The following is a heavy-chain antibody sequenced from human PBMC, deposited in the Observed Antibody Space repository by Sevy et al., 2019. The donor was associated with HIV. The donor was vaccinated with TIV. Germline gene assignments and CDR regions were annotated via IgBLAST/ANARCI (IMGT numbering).Heavy chain of an antibody. D-gene: IGHD3-22*01. J-gene: IGHJ3*02. V-gene: IGHV4-4*07. CDR2: IYTSGST. CDR3: AGGTSMYYYDSSGYRGNAFDI. Sequence: SETLSLTCTVSGGSISSYYWSWIRQPAGKGLEWIGRIYTSGSTNYNPSLKSRVTMSVDTSKTQFSLKLSSVTAADTAVYYCAGGTSMYYYDSSGYRGNAFDIWGQGTMVTVSS. CDR1: GGSISSYY.